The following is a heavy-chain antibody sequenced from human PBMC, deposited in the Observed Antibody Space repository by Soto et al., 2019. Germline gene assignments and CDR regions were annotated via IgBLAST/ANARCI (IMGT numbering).Heavy chain of an antibody. CDR2: ISGSGGTT. J-gene: IGHJ4*02. Sequence: GGSLRLSCAASVFTFSDYAMSWVRQAPGKGLEWVSAISGSGGTTYYADSVKGRFTISRDNSKNTMYLQVNSLRAEDTAIYYCAQVMNSRWYLAYWGQGTMVTVSS. D-gene: IGHD6-19*01. CDR3: AQVMNSRWYLAY. CDR1: VFTFSDYA. V-gene: IGHV3-23*01.